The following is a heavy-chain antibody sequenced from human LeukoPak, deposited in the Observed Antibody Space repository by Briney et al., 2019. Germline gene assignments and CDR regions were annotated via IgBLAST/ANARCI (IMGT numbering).Heavy chain of an antibody. Sequence: SETLSLTCTVSGGSISSYYWSWIRQPAGKGLEWIGRIYTSGSTNYNPSLKSRVTISVDTSKNQFSLRLNSVTAADTAVYYCARGPDGYNSQYWGQGTLVTVSS. V-gene: IGHV4-4*07. CDR1: GGSISSYY. CDR3: ARGPDGYNSQY. J-gene: IGHJ4*02. D-gene: IGHD5-24*01. CDR2: IYTSGST.